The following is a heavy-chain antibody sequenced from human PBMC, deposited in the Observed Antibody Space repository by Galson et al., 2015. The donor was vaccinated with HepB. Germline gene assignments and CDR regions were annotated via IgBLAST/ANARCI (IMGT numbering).Heavy chain of an antibody. CDR2: IKSKTDGGTT. D-gene: IGHD3-10*01. J-gene: IGHJ4*02. V-gene: IGHV3-15*01. CDR3: TSEDRTYYYGSGAFDY. Sequence: SLRLSCAASGFTFSNAWMSWVRQAPGKGLEWVGRIKSKTDGGTTDYAAPVKGRFTISRDDSKNTLYLQMNSLKTEDTAVYYCTSEDRTYYYGSGAFDYWGQGTLVTVSS. CDR1: GFTFSNAW.